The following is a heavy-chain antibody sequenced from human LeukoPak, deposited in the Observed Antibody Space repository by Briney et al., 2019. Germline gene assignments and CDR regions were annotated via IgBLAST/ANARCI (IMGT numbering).Heavy chain of an antibody. V-gene: IGHV3-21*04. CDR2: ISSSSSYI. Sequence: GGSLRLSCAASGFTFSSYSMNWVRQAPGKGLEWVSSISSSSSYIYYADSVKGRFTISRDNAKNSLYLQMNSLRAEDTAVYYCAKGGIVVVPAENWGQGTLVTVSS. D-gene: IGHD2-2*01. CDR1: GFTFSSYS. CDR3: AKGGIVVVPAEN. J-gene: IGHJ4*02.